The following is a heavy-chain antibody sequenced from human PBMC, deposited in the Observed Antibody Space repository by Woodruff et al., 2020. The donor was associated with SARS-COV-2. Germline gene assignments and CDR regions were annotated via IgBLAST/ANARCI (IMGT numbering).Heavy chain of an antibody. D-gene: IGHD3-10*01. CDR2: IKSKTDGGTT. CDR3: TTGEAYYGSGSYYNPWDYYYYMD. J-gene: IGHJ6*03. Sequence: IKSKTDGGTTDYAAPVKGRFTISRDDSKNTLYLQMNSLKTEDTAVYYCTTGEAYYGSGSYYNPWDYYYYMD. V-gene: IGHV3-15*01.